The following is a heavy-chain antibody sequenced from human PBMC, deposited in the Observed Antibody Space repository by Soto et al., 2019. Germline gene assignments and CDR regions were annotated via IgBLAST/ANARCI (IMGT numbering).Heavy chain of an antibody. D-gene: IGHD3-10*01. V-gene: IGHV3-48*01. J-gene: IGHJ3*02. Sequence: PGGSLRLSCAASGFTFSSYSMNWVRQAPGKGLEWVSYISSSSSTIYYADSVKGRFTISRDNAKNSLYLQMNSLRAEDTAVYYCARDISRYYGSESYYNTPDSDDIWSQGKMVTVSS. CDR3: ARDISRYYGSESYYNTPDSDDI. CDR1: GFTFSSYS. CDR2: ISSSSSTI.